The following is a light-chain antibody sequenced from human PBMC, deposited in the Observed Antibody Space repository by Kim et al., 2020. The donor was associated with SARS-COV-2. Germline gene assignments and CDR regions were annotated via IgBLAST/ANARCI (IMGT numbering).Light chain of an antibody. CDR1: SGRIASNY. CDR2: EDN. J-gene: IGLJ3*02. CDR3: QSYDSSNWV. V-gene: IGLV6-57*02. Sequence: GKTVTLSCTGSSGRIASNYVQWYQQRPGSAPPTVIYEDNQRPSGVPDRFSGSIDSSSNSASLTISGLKTEDEADYYCQSYDSSNWVFGGGTQLTVL.